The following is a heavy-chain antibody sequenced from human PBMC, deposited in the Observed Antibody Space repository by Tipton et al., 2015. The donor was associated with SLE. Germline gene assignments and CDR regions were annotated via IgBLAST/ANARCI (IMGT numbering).Heavy chain of an antibody. J-gene: IGHJ4*02. CDR1: GGSINSYY. CDR2: IYYSGST. Sequence: TLSLTCTVSGGSINSYYWSWIRQPPGKGLEWIGYIYYSGSTNYKPSLKSRVTISVDTSKNQFSLKLNSVTAAYTALYFCPRSPGRLRSMDYWGQGTLVTVSS. D-gene: IGHD3-3*01. CDR3: PRSPGRLRSMDY. V-gene: IGHV4-59*01.